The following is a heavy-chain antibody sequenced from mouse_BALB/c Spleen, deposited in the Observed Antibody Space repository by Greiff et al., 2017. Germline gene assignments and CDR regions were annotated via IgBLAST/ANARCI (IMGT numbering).Heavy chain of an antibody. J-gene: IGHJ1*01. CDR1: GFAFSSYD. Sequence: EVKLVESGGGLVKPGGSLKLSCAASGFAFSSYDMSWVRQTPEKRLEWVAYISSGGGSTYYPDTVKGRFTISRDNAKNTLYLQMSSLKSEDTAMYYCARQDGPDWYFDVWGAGTTVTVSS. CDR3: ARQDGPDWYFDV. D-gene: IGHD2-3*01. V-gene: IGHV5-12-1*01. CDR2: ISSGGGST.